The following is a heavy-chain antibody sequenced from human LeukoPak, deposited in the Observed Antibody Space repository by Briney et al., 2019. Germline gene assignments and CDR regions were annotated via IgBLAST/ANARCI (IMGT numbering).Heavy chain of an antibody. V-gene: IGHV4-39*07. CDR2: IYYSGST. Sequence: SETLSLTCSVSGGSISSYYWSWIRQPPGKGLEWIGSIYYSGSTYYNPSLKSRVTISVDTSKNQFSLKLSSVTAADTAVYYCARVNSAAGIDYWGQGTLVTVSS. J-gene: IGHJ4*02. CDR3: ARVNSAAGIDY. CDR1: GGSISSYY. D-gene: IGHD6-13*01.